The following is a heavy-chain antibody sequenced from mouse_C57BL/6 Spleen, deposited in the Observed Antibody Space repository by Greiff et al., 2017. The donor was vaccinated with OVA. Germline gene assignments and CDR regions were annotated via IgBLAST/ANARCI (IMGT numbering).Heavy chain of an antibody. J-gene: IGHJ4*01. Sequence: EVMLVESGGGLVKPGGSLKLSCAASGFTFSSYAMSWVRQTPEKRLEWVATISDGGSYTYYPDNVKGRYTISRDNAKNNLYLQMSHLKSEDTAMYYCARAHYDYDGSMDYWGQGTSVTVSS. CDR2: ISDGGSYT. V-gene: IGHV5-4*03. D-gene: IGHD2-4*01. CDR1: GFTFSSYA. CDR3: ARAHYDYDGSMDY.